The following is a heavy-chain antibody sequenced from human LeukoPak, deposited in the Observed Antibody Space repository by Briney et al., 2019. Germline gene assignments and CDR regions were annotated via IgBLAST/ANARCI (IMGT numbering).Heavy chain of an antibody. CDR2: INHSGST. J-gene: IGHJ4*02. CDR3: ARLVGAARMDY. V-gene: IGHV4-34*01. Sequence: SETLSLTCAVYGGSFSGYYWSWIRQPPGKGLEWIGEINHSGSTNYNPSLKSRVTISVDTSKNQFSLKLSSVTAADTAVYYCARLVGAARMDYWGQGTLVTVSS. CDR1: GGSFSGYY. D-gene: IGHD6-6*01.